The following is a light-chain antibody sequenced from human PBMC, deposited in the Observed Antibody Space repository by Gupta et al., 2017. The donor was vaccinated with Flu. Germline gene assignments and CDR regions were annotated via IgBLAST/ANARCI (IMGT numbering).Light chain of an antibody. CDR2: EVT. J-gene: IGLJ1*01. CDR3: SSYTRTSTLDV. Sequence: QSALTQPASVSGSPGQSITISCTGTISDVGGYDLVSWYQQYPDKAPKLMIYEVTNRPSGVSNRFSGSKSGNTASLTISGLQAEDEADYYCSSYTRTSTLDVFGTGTKVTVL. V-gene: IGLV2-14*01. CDR1: ISDVGGYDL.